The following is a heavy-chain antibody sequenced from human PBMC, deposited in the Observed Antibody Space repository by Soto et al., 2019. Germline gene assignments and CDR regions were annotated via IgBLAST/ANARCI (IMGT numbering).Heavy chain of an antibody. D-gene: IGHD1-20*01. CDR1: GFTFSSYV. V-gene: IGHV3-30*18. J-gene: IGHJ4*02. CDR2: ISYDGTNK. Sequence: AGGSLRLTCAASGFTFSSYVMHWVRQAPGKGLEWVAVISYDGTNKYYVDSVKGRFTISRDNSKNTLYLQMNSLRVEDTAVYYCAKERSTYNDYWGQGTLVTVSS. CDR3: AKERSTYNDY.